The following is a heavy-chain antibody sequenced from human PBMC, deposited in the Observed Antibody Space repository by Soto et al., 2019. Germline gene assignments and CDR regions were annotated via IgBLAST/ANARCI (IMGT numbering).Heavy chain of an antibody. CDR1: GFSLSNPRMG. D-gene: IGHD3-22*01. CDR3: ARIQRISMIVVSKPYFDY. Sequence: SGPTLVNPTETLTLTCTVSGFSLSNPRMGVSWIRQPPGKALEWLAHIFSNDEKSYSTSLKSRLTISRDTSKSQVVLTMTNMDPVDTATYYCARIQRISMIVVSKPYFDYWGQGTLVTVSS. J-gene: IGHJ4*02. V-gene: IGHV2-26*01. CDR2: IFSNDEK.